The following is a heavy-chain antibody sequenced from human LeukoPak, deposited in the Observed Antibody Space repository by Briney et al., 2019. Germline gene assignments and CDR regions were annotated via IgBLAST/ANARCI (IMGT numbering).Heavy chain of an antibody. J-gene: IGHJ4*02. V-gene: IGHV3-30-3*01. D-gene: IGHD6-13*01. CDR3: VGTEHSSSWTYYFDY. CDR1: GFTFSSYA. CDR2: ISYDGSNK. Sequence: GGSLRLSCAASGFTFSSYAMHWVRQAPGKGLEWVAVISYDGSNKYYADSVKGRFTISRDNSKNTLYLQMNSLRAEDTAVCYCVGTEHSSSWTYYFDYWGQGTLVTVSS.